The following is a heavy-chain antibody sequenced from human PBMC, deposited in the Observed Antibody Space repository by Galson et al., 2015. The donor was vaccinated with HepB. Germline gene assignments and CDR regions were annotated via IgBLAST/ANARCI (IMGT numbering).Heavy chain of an antibody. CDR1: GDSITSSSYY. D-gene: IGHD3-22*01. CDR3: ARLDYDSTGYSFDF. Sequence: TLSLTCIVSGDSITSSSYYWAWIRQPPGKGLEWIGSIYKSGSTYYNPSLKSRVTISIDTSNNQFSLRLTSVTAADTAVYYCARLDYDSTGYSFDFWGQGTLVAVSS. J-gene: IGHJ4*02. V-gene: IGHV4-39*01. CDR2: IYKSGST.